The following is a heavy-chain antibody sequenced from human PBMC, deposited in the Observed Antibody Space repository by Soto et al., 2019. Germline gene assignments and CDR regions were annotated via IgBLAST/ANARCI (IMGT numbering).Heavy chain of an antibody. CDR2: ISYDGSNK. V-gene: IGHV3-30*18. Sequence: GGSLRLSCAASGFTFSSYGMHWVRQAPGKGLEWVAVISYDGSNKYYADSVKGRFTISRDNSKNTLYLQMNSLRAEDTAVYYCAKEKTPYYDFWSGYYFDYWGQGTLVTVSS. J-gene: IGHJ4*02. D-gene: IGHD3-3*01. CDR1: GFTFSSYG. CDR3: AKEKTPYYDFWSGYYFDY.